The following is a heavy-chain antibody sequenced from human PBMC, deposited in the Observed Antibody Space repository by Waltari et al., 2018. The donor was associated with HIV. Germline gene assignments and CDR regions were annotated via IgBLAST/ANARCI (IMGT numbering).Heavy chain of an antibody. Sequence: QLQLQESGPGLVKPSETLSLTCTVSGGSISSSSYYWGWIRQPPGKGLEWIGSIYYSGITNQSPSQRRRVTFAVATSTNQFSRKLRSWTAADTAVYYGARHVGLSYYDIAEVAFDIWGQGTMVTVSS. CDR2: IYYSGIT. V-gene: IGHV4-39*01. CDR3: ARHVGLSYYDIAEVAFDI. D-gene: IGHD3-9*01. CDR1: GGSISSSSYY. J-gene: IGHJ3*02.